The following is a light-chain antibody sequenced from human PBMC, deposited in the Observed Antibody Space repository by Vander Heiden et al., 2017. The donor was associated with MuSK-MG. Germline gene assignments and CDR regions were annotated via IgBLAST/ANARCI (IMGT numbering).Light chain of an antibody. CDR3: QSYDKSLSVFYV. CDR2: GNS. Sequence: QSVLTPPPSESGATGRRVTIACTGNGSNIRPDYDVHWYQQLPGTAPKLLIYGNSNRPSGVPDRFSGSKSGTSASLAITGLQAEDEVDYYCQSYDKSLSVFYVFGSGTKVTVL. CDR1: GSNIRPDYD. V-gene: IGLV1-40*01. J-gene: IGLJ1*01.